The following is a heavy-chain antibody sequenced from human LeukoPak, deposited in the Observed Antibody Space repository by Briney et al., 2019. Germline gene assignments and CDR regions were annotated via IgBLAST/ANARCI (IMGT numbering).Heavy chain of an antibody. CDR3: ARASGSYLPPFFDY. Sequence: SETLSLTCTVSGGSISSSSYYWGWIRQPPGKGLEWIGSIYYSGSTYYNPSLKSRVTISVDTSKNQFSLKLSSVTAADTAVYYCARASGSYLPPFFDYWGQGTLVTVSS. D-gene: IGHD1-26*01. CDR2: IYYSGST. CDR1: GGSISSSSYY. V-gene: IGHV4-39*01. J-gene: IGHJ4*02.